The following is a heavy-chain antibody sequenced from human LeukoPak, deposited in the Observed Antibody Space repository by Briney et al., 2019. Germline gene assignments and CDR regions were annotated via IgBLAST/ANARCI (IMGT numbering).Heavy chain of an antibody. V-gene: IGHV3-30*01. CDR2: ISDDGSNR. Sequence: PGRSLRLSCAASGFTYSRYAMHWVRQAPGKGLEGGAVISDDGSNRYYADSVKGRFTISRDNSKNTLYLQMNSLRAEDTAVYYCARDSSGLDAFDVWGQGTMVTVSS. CDR1: GFTYSRYA. J-gene: IGHJ3*01. CDR3: ARDSSGLDAFDV. D-gene: IGHD3-22*01.